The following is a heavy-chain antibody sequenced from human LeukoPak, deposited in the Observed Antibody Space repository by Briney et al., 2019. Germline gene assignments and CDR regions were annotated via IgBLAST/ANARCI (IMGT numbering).Heavy chain of an antibody. D-gene: IGHD3-22*01. CDR1: GFTFSSYG. Sequence: PGGSLRLSCAASGFTFSSYGMHRVRKAPGKGLEWVAVISYDGSNKYYADSVKGRFTISRDNSKNTLYLQMNSLRAEDTAVYYCAKDGFGSNYYDSSGYYSYYFDYWGQGTLVTVSS. J-gene: IGHJ4*02. CDR2: ISYDGSNK. V-gene: IGHV3-30*18. CDR3: AKDGFGSNYYDSSGYYSYYFDY.